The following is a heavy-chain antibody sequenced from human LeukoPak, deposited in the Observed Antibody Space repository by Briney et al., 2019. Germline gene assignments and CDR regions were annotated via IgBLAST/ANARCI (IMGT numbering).Heavy chain of an antibody. D-gene: IGHD2-2*02. V-gene: IGHV3-7*03. CDR2: IKDDGSQK. CDR3: AREIRYTASAFDY. Sequence: PGGSLRLSCAASGFTFSDYWLSWVRQAPGKGLEWVANIKDDGSQKNHMDSVKGRFTISRDSARNSLYLQMNSLRAEDTAVYYCAREIRYTASAFDYWGQGTLVTVSS. J-gene: IGHJ4*02. CDR1: GFTFSDYW.